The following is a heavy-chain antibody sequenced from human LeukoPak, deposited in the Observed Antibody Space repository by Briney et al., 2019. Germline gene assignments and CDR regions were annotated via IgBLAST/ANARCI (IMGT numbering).Heavy chain of an antibody. J-gene: IGHJ5*02. D-gene: IGHD4-11*01. CDR2: IYYSGST. CDR3: AREGVTHNWFDP. Sequence: PSETLSLTCTVSGGSISTYYWSWIRQPPGKGLEWIGYIYYSGSTNYKPSLKSRVTMSVDTSKNQFSLKLSSVTAADTAVYYCAREGVTHNWFDPWGQRTLVTLSS. V-gene: IGHV4-59*01. CDR1: GGSISTYY.